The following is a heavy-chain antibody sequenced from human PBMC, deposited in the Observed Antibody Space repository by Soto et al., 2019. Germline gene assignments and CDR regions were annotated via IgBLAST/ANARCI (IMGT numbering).Heavy chain of an antibody. Sequence: GASVKVSCKASGYTFTGYYMHWVRQAPGQGLEWMGWINPNSGGTNYAQKFQGWVTMTRDTSISTAYMELSTLRSDDTAVYYCARGAEMATITAHFDYWGQGTLVTVSS. V-gene: IGHV1-2*04. J-gene: IGHJ4*02. CDR1: GYTFTGYY. CDR2: INPNSGGT. CDR3: ARGAEMATITAHFDY. D-gene: IGHD5-12*01.